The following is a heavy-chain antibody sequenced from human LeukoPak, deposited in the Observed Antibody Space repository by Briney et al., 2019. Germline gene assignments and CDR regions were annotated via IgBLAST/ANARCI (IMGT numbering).Heavy chain of an antibody. J-gene: IGHJ4*02. CDR1: GFGFSYYW. CDR3: ARRSHLSFDY. Sequence: PGGSLRLSCAASGFGFSYYWTTWVRQAPGKGLEWVAGIKRDGSEKYYVDSVKGRFTISRDNAKNSLSLQMNSLRAEGTAVYFCARRSHLSFDYTGQGPLVTVSS. D-gene: IGHD2/OR15-2a*01. V-gene: IGHV3-7*01. CDR2: IKRDGSEK.